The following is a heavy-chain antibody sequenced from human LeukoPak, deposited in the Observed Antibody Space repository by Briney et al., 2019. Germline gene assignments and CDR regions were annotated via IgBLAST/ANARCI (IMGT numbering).Heavy chain of an antibody. CDR3: ARALGSYSSGWYQGPDFDY. CDR1: GYTFTNYY. CDR2: IDPNTGGT. Sequence: ASVKVSCKTSGYTFTNYYIHWVRQAPGQGLEWMGRIDPNTGGTKSAKNFQGRVTMTRDTSISTAYMALSGLRSDDTAVYYCARALGSYSSGWYQGPDFDYWGQGTLVTVSS. J-gene: IGHJ4*02. D-gene: IGHD6-19*01. V-gene: IGHV1-2*06.